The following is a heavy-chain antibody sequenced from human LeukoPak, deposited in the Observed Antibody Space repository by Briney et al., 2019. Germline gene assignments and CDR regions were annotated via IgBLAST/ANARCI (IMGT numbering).Heavy chain of an antibody. J-gene: IGHJ4*02. CDR2: IKEDGSET. Sequence: GGSLRLSCAASGFSFRAYWMTWVRQAPGTGLEWVATIKEDGSETYSMDSVKGRFTISRDNAKNSLYLQMNSLRGDDTAVYYCARVIWRQLAPFDYWGQGALVTVSS. D-gene: IGHD6-13*01. CDR3: ARVIWRQLAPFDY. CDR1: GFSFRAYW. V-gene: IGHV3-7*03.